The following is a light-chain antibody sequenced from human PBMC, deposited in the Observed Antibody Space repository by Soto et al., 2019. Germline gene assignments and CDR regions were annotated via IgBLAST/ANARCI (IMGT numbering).Light chain of an antibody. Sequence: DLQMTQSPSSLSASVGDRITITCRASQTVYSYLNWYQQKPGRAPKLLIYAVSSLHSGVPSRFSGSGSGTDFTLTISSLQPGDFATYYCQQSYIDHVTFGGGTKVEIK. J-gene: IGKJ4*01. V-gene: IGKV1-39*01. CDR2: AVS. CDR1: QTVYSY. CDR3: QQSYIDHVT.